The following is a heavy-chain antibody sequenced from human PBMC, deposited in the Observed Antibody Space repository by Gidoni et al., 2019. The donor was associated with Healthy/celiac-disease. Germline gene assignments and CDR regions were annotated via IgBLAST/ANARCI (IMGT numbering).Heavy chain of an antibody. Sequence: EVQLVESGGGLVKPGVSLSLSCAASRFTFSTHTMNWVRQAPGKGLEWVSSISSSSGFIYYADSVKGRFTVSRDNAKNSLYLQMNRLRVEDTAVYYCARDLEYFAFDIWGQGTMVTVSS. CDR1: RFTFSTHT. CDR3: ARDLEYFAFDI. V-gene: IGHV3-21*01. CDR2: ISSSSGFI. D-gene: IGHD1-1*01. J-gene: IGHJ3*02.